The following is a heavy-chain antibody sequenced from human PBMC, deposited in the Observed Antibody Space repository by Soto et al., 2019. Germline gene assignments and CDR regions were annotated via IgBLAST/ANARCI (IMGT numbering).Heavy chain of an antibody. CDR1: GDSISSDDYY. J-gene: IGHJ4*02. CDR3: ARSHDYSASEFDC. CDR2: ISDSGTT. D-gene: IGHD4-4*01. Sequence: QVQLQESGPGVVKPSQTLSLTCTVSGDSISSDDYYWSWIRQPPGKGLEWIGYISDSGTTSYNPSRTSRVLFSVDTAKRKFSLKLTSVTAAHTAVYYCARSHDYSASEFDCWGQATVVTVSS. V-gene: IGHV4-30-4*01.